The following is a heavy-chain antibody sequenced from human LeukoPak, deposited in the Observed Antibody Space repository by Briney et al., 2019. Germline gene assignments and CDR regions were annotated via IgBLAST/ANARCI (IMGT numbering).Heavy chain of an antibody. V-gene: IGHV4-39*02. CDR3: ASLWFGELLIVYFDY. J-gene: IGHJ4*02. Sequence: SETLSLTCTVSGGSINSSKYSWGWIRQPPGKGLEWIGNIYYSGSTYYNPSLKSRVTISVDMSKNHFSLKLSSVTAADTAVYYCASLWFGELLIVYFDYWGQGTLVTVSS. D-gene: IGHD3-10*01. CDR1: GGSINSSKYS. CDR2: IYYSGST.